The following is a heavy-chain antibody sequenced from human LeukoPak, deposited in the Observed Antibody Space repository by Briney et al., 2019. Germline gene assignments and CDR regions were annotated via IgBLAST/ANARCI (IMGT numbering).Heavy chain of an antibody. Sequence: SETLSLTCAVYGGSFSGYYWSWIRQPPGKGLEWIGEINHSGSTNYNPSVKSRVTISVDTSKNQFSLKLSSVTAADTAVYYCARAGSSYSPLWYWGQGTLVTVSS. CDR3: ARAGSSYSPLWY. J-gene: IGHJ4*02. V-gene: IGHV4-34*01. CDR1: GGSFSGYY. D-gene: IGHD5-18*01. CDR2: INHSGST.